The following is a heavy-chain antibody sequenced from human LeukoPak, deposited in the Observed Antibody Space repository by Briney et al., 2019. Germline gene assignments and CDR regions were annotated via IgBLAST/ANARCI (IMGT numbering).Heavy chain of an antibody. J-gene: IGHJ6*02. V-gene: IGHV3-74*01. CDR3: ARGRYYGMDV. CDR1: GFTFSDYY. CDR2: INEDGRST. Sequence: GGSLRLSCAASGFTFSDYYMSWIRHAPGKGLVWVSGINEDGRSTTYADSVKGRFTISRDNAKNTLHLRMNSLRAEDTAVYYCARGRYYGMDVWGQGTTVTVSS.